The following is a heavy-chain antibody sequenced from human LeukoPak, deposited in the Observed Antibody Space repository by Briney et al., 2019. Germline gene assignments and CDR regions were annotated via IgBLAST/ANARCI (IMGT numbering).Heavy chain of an antibody. CDR3: ARDRAPTHIVVVTAIDY. V-gene: IGHV1-2*02. Sequence: ASVKVSCKASGYTFTGYYMHWVRQAPGQGLEWMGGINPNSGGTNYAQKFQGRVTMTRDTSISTAYMELSRLRSDDTAVYYCARDRAPTHIVVVTAIDYWGQGTLVTVSS. CDR2: INPNSGGT. J-gene: IGHJ4*02. CDR1: GYTFTGYY. D-gene: IGHD2-21*02.